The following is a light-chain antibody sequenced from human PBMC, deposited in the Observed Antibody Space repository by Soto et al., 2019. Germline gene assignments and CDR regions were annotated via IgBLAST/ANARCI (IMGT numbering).Light chain of an antibody. Sequence: IQLTQSPSSLSASLGDRVTITCRASQGVSSYLAWYQQKPGKAPKLLIYAASTLQSGVPSRFSGSGSGTDFTLSISSLQPEDFASYYCQQSYSTPRTFGQGTKVDIK. CDR1: QGVSSY. CDR3: QQSYSTPRT. J-gene: IGKJ1*01. V-gene: IGKV1-39*01. CDR2: AAS.